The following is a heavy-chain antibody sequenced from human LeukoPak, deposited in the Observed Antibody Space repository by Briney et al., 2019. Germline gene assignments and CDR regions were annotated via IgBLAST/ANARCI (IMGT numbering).Heavy chain of an antibody. CDR3: ARGSTLTTLVY. J-gene: IGHJ4*02. Sequence: PGGSLRLSCAASGFTFSGYWMHWVRQAPGKGLVWVSRINSDGSSTSYADSVKGRFTISRDNAKNTLYLQMNSLRAEDTAVYYCARGSTLTTLVYWGQGTLDTVSS. CDR1: GFTFSGYW. D-gene: IGHD4-11*01. CDR2: INSDGSST. V-gene: IGHV3-74*01.